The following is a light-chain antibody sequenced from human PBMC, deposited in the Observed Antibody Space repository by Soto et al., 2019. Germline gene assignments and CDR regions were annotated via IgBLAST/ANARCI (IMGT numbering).Light chain of an antibody. CDR2: DVN. J-gene: IGLJ1*01. CDR1: SSDVGAYNL. CDR3: SSYAGDTTVA. V-gene: IGLV2-23*02. Sequence: QSVLTQPASVSGSPGQSITITCTGTSSDVGAYNLVSWYQQHPGKAPKAKIYDVNKRPSGVSHRFAGSNSGNTASLTISGLQAEDEADYYCSSYAGDTTVAFGTGTKLTVL.